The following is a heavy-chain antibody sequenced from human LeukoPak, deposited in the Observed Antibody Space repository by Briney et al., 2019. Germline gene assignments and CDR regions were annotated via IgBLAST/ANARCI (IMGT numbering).Heavy chain of an antibody. D-gene: IGHD6-19*01. V-gene: IGHV4-59*01. CDR2: IYYSGST. Sequence: SETLSLTCTVSGGSISSYYWSWIRQPPGKGLEWIGYIYYSGSTNYNPSLKSRVTISVDTSKNQFSLKLSSVTAADTAVYYCAGERGEEYSSGWYKTNYFDNWGQGIRVTVSS. CDR1: GGSISSYY. J-gene: IGHJ4*02. CDR3: AGERGEEYSSGWYKTNYFDN.